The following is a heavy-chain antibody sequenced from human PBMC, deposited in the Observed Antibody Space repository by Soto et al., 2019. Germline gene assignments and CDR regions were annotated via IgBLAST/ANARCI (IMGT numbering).Heavy chain of an antibody. Sequence: ASVKVSCKASGGTFSRYAFSWVRQAPGQGLEWMGGIVPIYGTRGFAQKFQGRLTITADEPTRTAYTELSSLRSEDTAVYYCARDLDYYGSGSHYYYGMGVWGQATTVTVSS. CDR3: ARDLDYYGSGSHYYYGMGV. V-gene: IGHV1-69*13. J-gene: IGHJ6*02. CDR2: IVPIYGTR. CDR1: GGTFSRYA. D-gene: IGHD3-10*01.